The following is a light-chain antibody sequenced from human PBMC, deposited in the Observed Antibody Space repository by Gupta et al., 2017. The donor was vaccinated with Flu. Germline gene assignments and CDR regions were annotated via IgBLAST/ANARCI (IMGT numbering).Light chain of an antibody. Sequence: DIQMTQSPPSLSASVGDSVTISCRASERVGNYLNWYQQKRGKAPHLLIYGASSLQSGVPSRFSGSGSGTDFTLTIRGLQPEDIATYYCQQCATDAKTFGPGTELEIK. CDR1: ERVGNY. J-gene: IGKJ1*01. CDR3: QQCATDAKT. CDR2: GAS. V-gene: IGKV1-39*01.